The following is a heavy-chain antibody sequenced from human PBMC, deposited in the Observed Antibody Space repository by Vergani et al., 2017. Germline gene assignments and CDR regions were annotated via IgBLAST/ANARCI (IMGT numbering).Heavy chain of an antibody. CDR2: ISSSSSTI. CDR3: AKHFRGWGIDY. D-gene: IGHD3-16*01. V-gene: IGHV3-48*01. J-gene: IGHJ4*02. CDR1: GFTFSSYS. Sequence: EVQLVESGGGLVQPGGSLRLSCAASGFTFSSYSMNWVRQAPGKGLEWVSYISSSSSTIYYAVSVKGLFTISRDNAKNSLYLQMNSLRAEDTAVYYCAKHFRGWGIDYWGQGTQVIVSS.